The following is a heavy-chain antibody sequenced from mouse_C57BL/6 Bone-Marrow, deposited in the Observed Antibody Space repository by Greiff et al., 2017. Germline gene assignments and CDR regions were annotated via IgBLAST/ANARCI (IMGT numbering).Heavy chain of an antibody. CDR3: TTYGGSSYWFAY. CDR2: INPGSGGT. V-gene: IGHV1-54*01. Sequence: QVQLQQSGAELVRPGTSVKVSCKASGYAFTNYLIEWVKQRPGQGLEWIGVINPGSGGTNYNEKFKGKATLTADKSSSTAYMQLSSLTSEDTAVYYCTTYGGSSYWFAYWGQGTLVTVSA. J-gene: IGHJ3*01. CDR1: GYAFTNYL. D-gene: IGHD1-1*01.